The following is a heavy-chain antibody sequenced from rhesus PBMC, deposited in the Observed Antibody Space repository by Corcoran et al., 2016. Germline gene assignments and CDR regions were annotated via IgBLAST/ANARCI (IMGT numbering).Heavy chain of an antibody. D-gene: IGHD3-16*01. CDR3: AREMGGSYSYDY. CDR1: GGSISSSY. V-gene: IGHV4-169*02. J-gene: IGHJ4*01. Sequence: QLQLQESGPGLVKPSETLSVPCAVSGGSISSSYWSWIRPAPGKGLEWIGYIYGSGSSTNYNPSLKSRVTLSGDTSKNQLSLKLSSVTTADTAVYYCAREMGGSYSYDYWGQGVLVTVSS. CDR2: IYGSGSST.